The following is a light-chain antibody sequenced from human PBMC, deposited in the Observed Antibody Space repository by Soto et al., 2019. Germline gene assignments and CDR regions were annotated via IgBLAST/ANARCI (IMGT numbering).Light chain of an antibody. Sequence: EIVGTQSPGTLSLSPGARATLSCRASQSVSGSYLAWYQQKPGQAPRLFIYGASSRATGIPDRFSGSGSGTDFTLTISRLEPEDFAVYYCQQYGSSPPITFGQGTRLEI. J-gene: IGKJ5*01. CDR2: GAS. V-gene: IGKV3-20*01. CDR1: QSVSGSY. CDR3: QQYGSSPPIT.